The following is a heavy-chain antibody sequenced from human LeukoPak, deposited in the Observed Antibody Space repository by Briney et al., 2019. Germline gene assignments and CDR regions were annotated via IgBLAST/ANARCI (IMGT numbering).Heavy chain of an antibody. J-gene: IGHJ4*02. CDR2: IYSSGST. Sequence: SETLSLTCTVSGGSISSYYWSWIRQPPGKGLEWIGYIYSSGSTDYNPSLKSRVTISEDTSKNQFSLKLNSVTAADTAVYYCASASSSWYHGFDYWGQRTLVTVSS. CDR1: GGSISSYY. CDR3: ASASSSWYHGFDY. V-gene: IGHV4-4*09. D-gene: IGHD6-13*01.